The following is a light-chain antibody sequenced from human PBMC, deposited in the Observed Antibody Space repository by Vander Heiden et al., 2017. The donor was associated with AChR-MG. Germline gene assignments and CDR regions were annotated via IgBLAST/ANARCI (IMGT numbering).Light chain of an antibody. Sequence: QSVLTRPPSVSGPPAQSVTISCTGSSSNIGARYDVHWYQQLPGRSPKLVISDNTKRPSGVPDRFSGSKSGTTASLAITGLQAVDEADYYCQSYDRLGGYVFGPGTKVTVL. CDR3: QSYDRLGGYV. V-gene: IGLV1-40*01. CDR2: DNT. J-gene: IGLJ1*01. CDR1: SSNIGARYD.